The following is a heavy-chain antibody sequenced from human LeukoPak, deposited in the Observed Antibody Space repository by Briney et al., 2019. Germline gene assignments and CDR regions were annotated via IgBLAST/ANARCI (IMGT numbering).Heavy chain of an antibody. J-gene: IGHJ5*02. D-gene: IGHD3-3*01. CDR1: GGSISSGGYS. V-gene: IGHV4-30-2*01. CDR2: IYHSGST. Sequence: SETLSLTCAVSGGSISSGGYSWSWIRQPPGKGLEWIGYIYHSGSTYYNPSLKSRVTISVDTSKNQFSLKLSSVTAADTAVYYCARGHDFWSGYKNLRWFDPWGQGTLVTVSS. CDR3: ARGHDFWSGYKNLRWFDP.